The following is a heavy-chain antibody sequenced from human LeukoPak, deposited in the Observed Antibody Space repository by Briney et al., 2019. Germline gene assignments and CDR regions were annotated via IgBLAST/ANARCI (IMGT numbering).Heavy chain of an antibody. D-gene: IGHD2-21*01. V-gene: IGHV1-18*01. Sequence: ASVKVSCKASGYTSTNFGISWVRQAPGQGLEWMGWISGYNDNPNYAQKLQGRVTLTTDTSTSTAYMELRSLRYDDTAVYYCARDDSADWGQGTLVTVSS. CDR2: ISGYNDNP. CDR3: ARDDSAD. CDR1: GYTSTNFG. J-gene: IGHJ4*02.